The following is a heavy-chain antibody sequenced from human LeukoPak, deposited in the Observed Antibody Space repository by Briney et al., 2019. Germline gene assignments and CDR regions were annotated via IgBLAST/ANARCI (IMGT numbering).Heavy chain of an antibody. CDR3: AKTHGDYVYYFFYAMDV. CDR2: IGGGAGT. D-gene: IGHD4-17*01. V-gene: IGHV3-23*01. CDR1: GFTLSTYA. Sequence: GGSLRLSCAVSGFTLSTYAMTWVRQAPGKGLEWVSTIGGGAGTYYADSVKGRFTISRDSSKDTLYLQMNSLRAEDTAVYYCAKTHGDYVYYFFYAMDVWGQGTTVTVSS. J-gene: IGHJ6*02.